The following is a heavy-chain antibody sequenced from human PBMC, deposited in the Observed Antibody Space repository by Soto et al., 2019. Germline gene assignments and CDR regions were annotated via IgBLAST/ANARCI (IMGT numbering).Heavy chain of an antibody. CDR3: AASVATAGAYDV. CDR2: IYGPGYT. D-gene: IGHD5-12*01. V-gene: IGHV3-53*01. CDR1: GFSVSSKY. J-gene: IGHJ3*01. Sequence: GGSLRLSCAASGFSVSSKYMIWVRQVPGKGLEWVSAIYGPGYTYYPESARGRFTISRDTSKNTVSLQMSGLRAEDTAVYYCAASVATAGAYDVWGLGTKVTVSS.